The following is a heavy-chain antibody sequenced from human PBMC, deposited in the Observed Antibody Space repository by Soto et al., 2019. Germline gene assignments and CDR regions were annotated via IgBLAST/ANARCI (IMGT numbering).Heavy chain of an antibody. D-gene: IGHD3-16*02. Sequence: QVQLVESGGGGVQPGRSLRLSCAASGFTFSSYGMHWVRQAPGKGLEWVAVISYDGSNKYYADFVKGRFTISRDNSKNTLYLQMNSLRAEDTAVYYCAKVSDDYVWGSYRLGYYFDYWGQGTLVTVSS. CDR2: ISYDGSNK. V-gene: IGHV3-30*18. CDR1: GFTFSSYG. J-gene: IGHJ4*02. CDR3: AKVSDDYVWGSYRLGYYFDY.